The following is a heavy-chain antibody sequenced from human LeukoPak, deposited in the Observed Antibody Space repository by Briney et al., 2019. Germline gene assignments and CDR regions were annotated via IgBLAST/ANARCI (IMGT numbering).Heavy chain of an antibody. Sequence: GASVKVSCKASGYTFTSYAMHWVRQAPGQRLEWMGWINAGNGNTKYSQKFQGRVTITRDTSASTAYMELSSLRSEDTAVYYCARDGGSSWTTYYYYGMDVWGQGTTVTVSS. CDR3: ARDGGSSWTTYYYYGMDV. V-gene: IGHV1-3*01. CDR1: GYTFTSYA. J-gene: IGHJ6*02. CDR2: INAGNGNT. D-gene: IGHD6-13*01.